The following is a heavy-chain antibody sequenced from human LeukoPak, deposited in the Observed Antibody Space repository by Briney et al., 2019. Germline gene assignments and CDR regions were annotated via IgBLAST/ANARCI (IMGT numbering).Heavy chain of an antibody. CDR2: ISYDGGNK. V-gene: IGHV3-30*03. J-gene: IGHJ4*02. CDR1: GFTFSSYG. D-gene: IGHD5-12*01. Sequence: PGGSLRLSCAASGFTFSSYGMHWVRQAPGKGLEWVAVISYDGGNKYYADSVKGRFTISRDNSKNTLYLQMNSLRAEDTAVYYCATDSGYDSDYWGQGTLVTVSS. CDR3: ATDSGYDSDY.